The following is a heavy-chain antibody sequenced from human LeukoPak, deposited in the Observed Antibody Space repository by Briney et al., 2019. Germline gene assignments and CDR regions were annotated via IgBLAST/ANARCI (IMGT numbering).Heavy chain of an antibody. CDR2: ISSSSTTI. CDR1: GFTFSSYA. Sequence: GGSLRLSCAASGFTFSSYAMSWVRQAPGKGLEWVSYISSSSTTIFYADSVKGRFTISRDNAKNSLFLQMNGLRDEDTALYYCARERVIAAAGDGFDSWGQGTLVTVSS. CDR3: ARERVIAAAGDGFDS. J-gene: IGHJ4*02. D-gene: IGHD2-21*01. V-gene: IGHV3-48*02.